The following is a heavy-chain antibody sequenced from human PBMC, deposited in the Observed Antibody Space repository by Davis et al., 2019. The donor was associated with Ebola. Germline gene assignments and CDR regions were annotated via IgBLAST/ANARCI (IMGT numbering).Heavy chain of an antibody. CDR3: ARDSLGYDILTGYHRNYFDY. CDR2: IYYSGST. CDR1: GGSISSSSYY. Sequence: SETLSLTCTVSGGSISSSSYYWGWIRQPPGKGLEWIGRIYYSGSTYYNPSLKSRVTISVDTSKNQFSLKLSSVTAADTAVYYCARDSLGYDILTGYHRNYFDYWGQGTLVTVSS. V-gene: IGHV4-39*07. J-gene: IGHJ4*02. D-gene: IGHD3-9*01.